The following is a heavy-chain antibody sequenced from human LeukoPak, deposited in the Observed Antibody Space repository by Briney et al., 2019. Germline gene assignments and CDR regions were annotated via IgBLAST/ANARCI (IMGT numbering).Heavy chain of an antibody. J-gene: IGHJ4*02. Sequence: GASVKVSCKASGYTFTSYYIHWVRQAPGQGLEWVGIIYPSGGSTSYAQKFQGRVTMTRDTSTSTVYMELSSLRSEDTAVYYCARRSITVADPFDYWGQGTLVTVSS. CDR2: IYPSGGST. CDR1: GYTFTSYY. V-gene: IGHV1-46*01. CDR3: ARRSITVADPFDY. D-gene: IGHD6-19*01.